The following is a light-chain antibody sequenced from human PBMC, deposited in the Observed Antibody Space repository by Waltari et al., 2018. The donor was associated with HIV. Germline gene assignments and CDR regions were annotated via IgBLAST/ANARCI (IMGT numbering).Light chain of an antibody. V-gene: IGLV1-40*01. CDR2: DNN. J-gene: IGLJ2*01. CDR3: QSYDSRLSGSVV. Sequence: QSVLTQPPSVSGAPGQSVTIPCSGSNSNIGAGFDVHWYQQVPGTAPRLLIYDNNNRPSGVPDRFSGSKSGTSASLAINGLQSEDEADYYCQSYDSRLSGSVVFGGGTKVTVL. CDR1: NSNIGAGFD.